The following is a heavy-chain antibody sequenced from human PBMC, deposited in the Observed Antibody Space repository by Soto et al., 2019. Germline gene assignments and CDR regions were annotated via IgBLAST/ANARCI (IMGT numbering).Heavy chain of an antibody. Sequence: QVQLVQSGAEVKKPGSSVKVSCTASGGTFSTYTITWVRQAPGQWLEWMGRIIPIIGIINSVQKFQGRVTITADKFTVTADMELTRLRSDDTAVYYCAGDPDSHYNDSHAYSYPWCQGTLVTVSS. D-gene: IGHD3-22*01. CDR2: IIPIIGII. J-gene: IGHJ5*02. CDR1: GGTFSTYT. CDR3: AGDPDSHYNDSHAYSYP. V-gene: IGHV1-69*08.